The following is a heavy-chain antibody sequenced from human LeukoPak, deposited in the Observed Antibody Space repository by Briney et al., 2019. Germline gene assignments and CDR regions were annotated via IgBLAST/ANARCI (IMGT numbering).Heavy chain of an antibody. V-gene: IGHV4-39*01. CDR3: ARQQWLDRRLDY. J-gene: IGHJ4*02. D-gene: IGHD6-19*01. CDR1: GGSISSYY. Sequence: PSETLSLTCTVSGGSISSYYWSWIRQPPGKGLEWIGSIYYSGSTYYNPSLKSRVTISVDTSKNQFSLKLSSVTAADTAVYYCARQQWLDRRLDYWGQGTLVTVSS. CDR2: IYYSGST.